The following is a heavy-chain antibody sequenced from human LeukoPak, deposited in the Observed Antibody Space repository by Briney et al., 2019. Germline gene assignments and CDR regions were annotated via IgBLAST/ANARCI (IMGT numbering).Heavy chain of an antibody. CDR1: GFNFSSYW. CDR2: VKEDGSEK. Sequence: GGSLRLSCAVSGFNFSSYWMSWVRQAPGKGLEWVASVKEDGSEKYYVDSVKGRFTISRDNAKNSLYLQMNSLRVEDTAVYYCASVLAGYDDALDFWGQGTLVTVSS. CDR3: ASVLAGYDDALDF. D-gene: IGHD3-9*01. J-gene: IGHJ3*01. V-gene: IGHV3-7*01.